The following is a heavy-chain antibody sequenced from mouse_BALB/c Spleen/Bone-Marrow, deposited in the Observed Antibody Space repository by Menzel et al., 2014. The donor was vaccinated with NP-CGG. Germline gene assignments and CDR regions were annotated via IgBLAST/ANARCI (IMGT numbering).Heavy chain of an antibody. CDR1: GYSITSDYA. J-gene: IGHJ3*01. Sequence: VQLKESGPGLVKPSQSLSLTCTVTGYSITSDYAWNWIRQFPGNKLEWMGYISYSGSTSYNPSLKGRISITRDTSKNQFFLQLNSVTTEDTATYYCAREGVYYGSFAYWGQGTLVTVSA. V-gene: IGHV3-2*02. CDR3: AREGVYYGSFAY. D-gene: IGHD1-1*01. CDR2: ISYSGST.